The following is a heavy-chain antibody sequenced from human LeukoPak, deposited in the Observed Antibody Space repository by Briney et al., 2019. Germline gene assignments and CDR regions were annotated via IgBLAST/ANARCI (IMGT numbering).Heavy chain of an antibody. V-gene: IGHV1-46*01. CDR3: ARDEFYCSSTSCFNLNYYGMDV. Sequence: GASVKVSCKASGYTFTSYYMHWVRPAPGQGLEWMGIINPSGGSTSYAQKFQGRVTMTRDTSTSTVYMELSSLRSEDTAVYYCARDEFYCSSTSCFNLNYYGMDVWGQGTTVTVSS. J-gene: IGHJ6*02. D-gene: IGHD2-2*01. CDR2: INPSGGST. CDR1: GYTFTSYY.